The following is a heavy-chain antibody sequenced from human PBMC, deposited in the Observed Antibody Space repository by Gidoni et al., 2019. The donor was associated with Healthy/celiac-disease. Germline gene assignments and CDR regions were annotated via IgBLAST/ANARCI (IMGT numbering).Heavy chain of an antibody. CDR2: INPSGGST. D-gene: IGHD2-2*02. V-gene: IGHV1-46*01. CDR1: GYTFTSYY. J-gene: IGHJ4*02. CDR3: ARGGTVVVPAAIRDY. Sequence: QVQLVQSGAEVKKPGASVKVSCKASGYTFTSYYMHWVRQAPGQGLEWMGIINPSGGSTSYAQKFQGRVTMTRDTSTSTVYMELSSLRSEDTAVYYCARGGTVVVPAAIRDYWGQGTLVTVSS.